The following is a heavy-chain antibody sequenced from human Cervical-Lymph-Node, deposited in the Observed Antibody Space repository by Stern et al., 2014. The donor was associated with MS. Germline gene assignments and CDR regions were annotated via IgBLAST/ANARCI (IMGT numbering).Heavy chain of an antibody. V-gene: IGHV3-7*01. CDR2: IKEDGSKK. D-gene: IGHD3-22*01. J-gene: IGHJ4*02. CDR3: ARVTRGGYYDTSGYSSL. Sequence: EVQLVESGGGLVQPGGSLRLSCAASTFTFSSYWMSWVRQAPGKGLEWVANIKEDGSKKYYVDSVKGRFSISRDNAKNSLYLRMNSLRAEDTAVYYCARVTRGGYYDTSGYSSLWGQGTLVTVSS. CDR1: TFTFSSYW.